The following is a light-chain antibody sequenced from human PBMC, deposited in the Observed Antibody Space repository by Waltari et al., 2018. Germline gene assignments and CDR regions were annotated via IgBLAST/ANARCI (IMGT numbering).Light chain of an antibody. V-gene: IGKV2-30*01. CDR2: LVS. J-gene: IGKJ1*01. CDR1: QGLVSSDGDTL. CDR3: MQGKHWPWT. Sequence: DAVMTQSPLSLPVTLGQPASISCRSSQGLVSSDGDTLLNWFQQRPGQSPRRLIYLVSRRDSGVPDRFSGSGSGTNFTLKISRLEAEDVGLYYCMQGKHWPWTFGQGTRVEI.